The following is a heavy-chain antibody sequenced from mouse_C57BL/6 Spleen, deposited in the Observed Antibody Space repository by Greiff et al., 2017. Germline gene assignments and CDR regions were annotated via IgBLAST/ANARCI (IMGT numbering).Heavy chain of an antibody. V-gene: IGHV1-77*01. CDR3: ARRALYYGSSYPYYFDY. D-gene: IGHD1-1*01. J-gene: IGHJ2*01. Sequence: VQLQQSGAELVKPGASVKISCKASGYTFTDYYINWVKQRPGQGLEWIGKIGPGSGSTYYNEKFKGKATLTADKSSSTAYMQLSSLTSEDSAVYFCARRALYYGSSYPYYFDYWGQGTTLTVSS. CDR1: GYTFTDYY. CDR2: IGPGSGST.